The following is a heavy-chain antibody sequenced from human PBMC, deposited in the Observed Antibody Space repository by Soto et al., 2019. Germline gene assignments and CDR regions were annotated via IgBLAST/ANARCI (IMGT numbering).Heavy chain of an antibody. CDR1: GGSISSSSYY. CDR3: ATPVGYSYSKGYYFDY. V-gene: IGHV4-39*01. J-gene: IGHJ4*02. CDR2: IYYSGST. Sequence: SETLSLTCTVSGGSISSSSYYWGWIRQPPGKGLEWIGSIYYSGSTYYNPSLKSRVTISVETSKNQFSLKLSSVTAADTAVYYWATPVGYSYSKGYYFDYWGQGTLVTVSS. D-gene: IGHD5-18*01.